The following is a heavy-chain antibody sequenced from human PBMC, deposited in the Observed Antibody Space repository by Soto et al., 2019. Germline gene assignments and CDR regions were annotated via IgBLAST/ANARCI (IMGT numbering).Heavy chain of an antibody. J-gene: IGHJ4*02. D-gene: IGHD1-26*01. CDR1: GGTFSSYG. CDR2: IIPIFGTA. CDR3: ASGEPHGGSCYGSLDY. Sequence: QVQLVQSGAEVKKPGSSVKVSCKASGGTFSSYGISWVRQAHGQGLEWMGGIIPIFGTANYAQKFQGRVTITADKSTGTAYMELSSLRSEDTAVYYCASGEPHGGSCYGSLDYWGQGTLVTVSS. V-gene: IGHV1-69*06.